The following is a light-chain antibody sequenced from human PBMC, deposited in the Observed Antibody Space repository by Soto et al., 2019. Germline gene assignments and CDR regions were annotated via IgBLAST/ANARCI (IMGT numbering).Light chain of an antibody. V-gene: IGKV3-20*01. CDR3: QQYGSSPWT. CDR1: QSVSSSY. J-gene: IGKJ1*01. CDR2: GAS. Sequence: EIVLTQSPGTLSLSPGERATLSCRASQSVSSSYLGWYQQKPGQAPRLLIYGASSRATGIPGGFSGSGSGTDFTLTISRLEPEDFAVYYCQQYGSSPWTFGQGTKVDNK.